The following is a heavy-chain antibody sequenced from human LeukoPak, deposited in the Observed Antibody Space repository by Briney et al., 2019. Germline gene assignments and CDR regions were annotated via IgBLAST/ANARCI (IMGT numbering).Heavy chain of an antibody. D-gene: IGHD6-13*01. Sequence: SETLSLTCAVYGGSFSGYYWSWIRQPPGKGLEWIGEINHSGSTNYNPSLKSRVTISVDTSKNQFSLKLSSVTAADTAVYYCARQSSSSWYGRRYYYYMDVWGKGTTVTIS. CDR2: INHSGST. CDR1: GGSFSGYY. CDR3: ARQSSSSWYGRRYYYYMDV. J-gene: IGHJ6*03. V-gene: IGHV4-34*01.